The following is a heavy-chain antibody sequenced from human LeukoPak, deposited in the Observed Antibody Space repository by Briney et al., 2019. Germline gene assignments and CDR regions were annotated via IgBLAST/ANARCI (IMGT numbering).Heavy chain of an antibody. CDR2: IYYSGST. CDR3: ARGAFGGEDWFDP. Sequence: SETLCLTCTVSGGSISSSSYYWGWIRQPPGKGLEWIGSIYYSGSTYYNPSLKSRVTISVDTSKNQFSLKLSSVTAADTAVYYCARGAFGGEDWFDPWGQGTLVTVSS. CDR1: GGSISSSSYY. D-gene: IGHD3-16*01. J-gene: IGHJ5*02. V-gene: IGHV4-39*07.